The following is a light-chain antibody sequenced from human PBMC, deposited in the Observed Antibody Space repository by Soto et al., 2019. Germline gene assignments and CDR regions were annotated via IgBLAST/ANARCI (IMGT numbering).Light chain of an antibody. V-gene: IGKV1-12*01. CDR1: QNIISW. CDR2: AAS. J-gene: IGKJ5*01. Sequence: DIQMTQSPSTVSASVGDRVTITCRASQNIISWLAWYQQQPGRAPQLLIYAASILQSGVPSRFSGSGSGPDFTLTINSLQPEDFATYYCQQAYGFPVTFGQGTRLVIK. CDR3: QQAYGFPVT.